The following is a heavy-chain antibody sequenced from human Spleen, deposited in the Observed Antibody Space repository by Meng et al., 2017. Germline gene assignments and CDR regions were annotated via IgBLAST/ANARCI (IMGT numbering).Heavy chain of an antibody. V-gene: IGHV4-34*01. Sequence: QVHLQESGPGLVKPSGTLSLTCTVYGGSFSGYYWSWIRQPPGKGLEWIGEINHSGSTNYNPSLESRATISVDTSQNNLSLKLSSVTAADSAVYYCARGPTTMAHDFDYWGQGTLVTVSS. CDR2: INHSGST. D-gene: IGHD4-11*01. CDR3: ARGPTTMAHDFDY. CDR1: GGSFSGYY. J-gene: IGHJ4*02.